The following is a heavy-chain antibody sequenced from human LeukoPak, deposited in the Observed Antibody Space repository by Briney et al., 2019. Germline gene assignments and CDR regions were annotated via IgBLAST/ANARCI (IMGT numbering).Heavy chain of an antibody. CDR2: VYYTGST. CDR3: ARISAGRYGMDV. D-gene: IGHD6-6*01. Sequence: SETLSLTCTVSDGSVTSGGYYWSWIRQHPEKGLEWIGYVYYTGSTYYNPSLKSRVTISSDTSKNQFSLKVSSVTAADTAVYYCARISAGRYGMDVWGQGTTVTVSS. V-gene: IGHV4-31*03. J-gene: IGHJ6*02. CDR1: DGSVTSGGYY.